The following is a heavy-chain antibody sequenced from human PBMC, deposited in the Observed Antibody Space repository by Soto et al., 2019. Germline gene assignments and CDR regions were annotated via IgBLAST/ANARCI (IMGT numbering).Heavy chain of an antibody. D-gene: IGHD6-19*01. CDR1: GFTFSAFA. J-gene: IGHJ4*02. V-gene: IGHV3-30*18. CDR2: ISYDGTNK. CDR3: AKGDRIAVGFDY. Sequence: PGGSLRLSCTVSGFTFSAFAMYWVRQAPGKGLEWVAVISYDGTNKYYLDSMEGRFTTSRDNFKNTVYLQMNSLRAEDTAVYYCAKGDRIAVGFDYWGQGTLVTVSS.